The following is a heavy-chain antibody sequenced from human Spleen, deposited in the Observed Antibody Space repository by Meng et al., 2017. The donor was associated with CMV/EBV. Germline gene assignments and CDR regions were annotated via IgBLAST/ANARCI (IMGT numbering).Heavy chain of an antibody. CDR3: AKDYYSDSSGYQFMYYFGY. V-gene: IGHV3-23*03. D-gene: IGHD3-22*01. J-gene: IGHJ4*02. Sequence: ETLSLTCAVYGGSLSDYFWSWIRQAPGKGLEWVSVIYSGGRSTFYADSVKGRFTISRENSKNTLYLQMNSLRAEDTAVYYCAKDYYSDSSGYQFMYYFGYWGQGTLVTVSS. CDR2: IYSGGRST. CDR1: GGSLSDYF.